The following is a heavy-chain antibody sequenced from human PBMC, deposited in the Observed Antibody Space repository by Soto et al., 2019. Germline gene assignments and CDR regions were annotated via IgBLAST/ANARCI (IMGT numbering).Heavy chain of an antibody. Sequence: LTHPCSDYGFTFKNYRLHVVRPTPTQGLEWVATISYDETHKYYAGSVKGRFTISRDNSKNTLFLEMNSLRPEDTAVYYCVNDRQDGYDANRLYGLDVWGQGPTVTVSS. CDR2: ISYDETHK. V-gene: IGHV3-30*18. J-gene: IGHJ6*02. CDR3: VNDRQDGYDANRLYGLDV. CDR1: GFTFKNYR. D-gene: IGHD5-18*01.